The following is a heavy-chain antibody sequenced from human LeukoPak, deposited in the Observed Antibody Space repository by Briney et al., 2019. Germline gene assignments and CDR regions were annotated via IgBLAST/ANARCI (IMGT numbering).Heavy chain of an antibody. D-gene: IGHD6-13*01. Sequence: GGSLRPSCVASGFTFYTYDMSWVRQVPGKGLEWVSSISYHGHRTYYTDSVKGRFTISRDNSKNTLYLQLNSLRVEDTAIYYCARIPGMAAGSDFYFDYWGPGTVVTVFS. J-gene: IGHJ4*02. CDR3: ARIPGMAAGSDFYFDY. CDR2: ISYHGHRT. V-gene: IGHV3-23*01. CDR1: GFTFYTYD.